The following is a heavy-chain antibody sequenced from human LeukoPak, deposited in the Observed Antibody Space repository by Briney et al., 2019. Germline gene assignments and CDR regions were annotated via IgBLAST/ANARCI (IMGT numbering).Heavy chain of an antibody. Sequence: PSETLSLTCAVYGGSFSGDFWSWIRQSPGKGLEWIGEINHSGSANYNPSLKSRVTISVDTSKNQFSLKLSSVTAADTAVYYCARRHGSGSYHDYYYYMDVWGKGTTVTISS. CDR2: INHSGSA. CDR1: GGSFSGDF. V-gene: IGHV4-34*01. J-gene: IGHJ6*03. D-gene: IGHD3-10*01. CDR3: ARRHGSGSYHDYYYYMDV.